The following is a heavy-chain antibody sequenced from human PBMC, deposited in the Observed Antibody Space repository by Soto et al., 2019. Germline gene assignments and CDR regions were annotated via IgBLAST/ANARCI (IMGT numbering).Heavy chain of an antibody. Sequence: QVQLVQSGAEVKKPGSSVKVSCKASGGTFSSHVFNWVRQAPGQGLEWMGGIIPIFGTPNYAQKFQGRVTITADESTSTVHMELNSLRSEDTAVYYCARRHVSSIHFLRFDDWGQGTLVTVSS. V-gene: IGHV1-69*01. D-gene: IGHD3-3*02. CDR2: IIPIFGTP. CDR1: GGTFSSHV. J-gene: IGHJ4*02. CDR3: ARRHVSSIHFLRFDD.